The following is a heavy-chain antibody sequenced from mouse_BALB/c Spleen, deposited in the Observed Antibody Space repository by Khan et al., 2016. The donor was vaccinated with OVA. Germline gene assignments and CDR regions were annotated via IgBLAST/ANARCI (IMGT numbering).Heavy chain of an antibody. D-gene: IGHD2-13*01. V-gene: IGHV5-4*02. Sequence: EVELVESGGGLMKPGGSLKLSCAASGSTFSDYYMYWTRQTPEKRLEWVATISDINSYIYYPDNVKGRFTISRDNAKNNLYLQMNSLKSEDTAMYYCIRGYYGDPFAYWGQGTLVTISA. CDR2: ISDINSYI. CDR1: GSTFSDYY. J-gene: IGHJ3*01. CDR3: IRGYYGDPFAY.